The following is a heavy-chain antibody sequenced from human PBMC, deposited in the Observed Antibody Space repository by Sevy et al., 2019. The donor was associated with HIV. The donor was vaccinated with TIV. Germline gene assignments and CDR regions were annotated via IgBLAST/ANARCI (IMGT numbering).Heavy chain of an antibody. V-gene: IGHV4-59*01. CDR1: GGSISSYY. CDR3: ARGEVYYYYGMDV. CDR2: IYYSGST. D-gene: IGHD1-26*01. J-gene: IGHJ6*02. Sequence: SETLSLTCTVSGGSISSYYWSWIRQPPGKGLEWIGNIYYSGSTNYNPSLKSRVTISVDTSKNQFSLKLSSVTAADTAVYYRARGEVYYYYGMDVWGQGTTVTVSS.